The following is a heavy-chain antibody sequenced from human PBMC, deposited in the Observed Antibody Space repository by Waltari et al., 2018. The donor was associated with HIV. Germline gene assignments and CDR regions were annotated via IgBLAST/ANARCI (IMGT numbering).Heavy chain of an antibody. V-gene: IGHV2-70*17. D-gene: IGHD1-7*01. Sequence: QVTLRESGPALVKPTQTLTLTYTFSGFSLSTSGMCVSWLRQSPGKALEWLARIDWDDEKFYSPSLKTRVTVSKDTSKNQVVLALANMDPVDSATYYCARVPTRTRNYRCDFDYWGQGALVTVSS. CDR3: ARVPTRTRNYRCDFDY. J-gene: IGHJ4*02. CDR2: IDWDDEK. CDR1: GFSLSTSGMC.